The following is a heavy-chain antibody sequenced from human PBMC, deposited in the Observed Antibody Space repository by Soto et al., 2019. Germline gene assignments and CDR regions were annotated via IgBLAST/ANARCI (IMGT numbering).Heavy chain of an antibody. CDR1: GGSISSSNW. J-gene: IGHJ3*01. D-gene: IGHD6-19*01. V-gene: IGHV4-4*02. CDR3: ARDSASSGVFT. Sequence: QVQLRESGPGLVKPSGTLSLTCAVAGGSISSSNWWTWVRQPPGEGLEWVGEISHSGITNYKPSLKSRVSISLDKSRNEFSLNLGSVTAADTAMYYCARDSASSGVFTWGHGTMVTVSS. CDR2: ISHSGIT.